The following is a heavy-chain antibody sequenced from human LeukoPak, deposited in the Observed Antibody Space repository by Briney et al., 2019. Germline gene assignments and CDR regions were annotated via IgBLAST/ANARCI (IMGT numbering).Heavy chain of an antibody. CDR2: FSGSGGTT. CDR3: ANGNRCTSPNCLGYYYFYMDV. J-gene: IGHJ6*03. Sequence: QPGGSVRLSCAASGFTFSSYAMNWVRQAPGRGLEWVSGFSGSGGTTYYADSVKGRFTISRDNSKNTLYLQMNSLRAEDTAVYYCANGNRCTSPNCLGYYYFYMDVWGKGTTVTVSS. V-gene: IGHV3-23*01. CDR1: GFTFSSYA. D-gene: IGHD2-8*01.